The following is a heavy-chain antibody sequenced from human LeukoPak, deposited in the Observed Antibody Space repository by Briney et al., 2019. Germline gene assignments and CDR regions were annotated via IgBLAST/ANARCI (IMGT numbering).Heavy chain of an antibody. J-gene: IGHJ5*02. CDR1: RFTFSSYS. D-gene: IGHD2-15*01. CDR3: ASTRATFPYWFDP. CDR2: ISSSSGTI. Sequence: PGGSLRLSCAASRFTFSSYSMNWVRQAPGKGLEWVSYISSSSGTIYYADSVKGRFTISRDNAKNSLYLQMNSLRAEDTAVYYCASTRATFPYWFDPWGQGTLVTVSS. V-gene: IGHV3-48*04.